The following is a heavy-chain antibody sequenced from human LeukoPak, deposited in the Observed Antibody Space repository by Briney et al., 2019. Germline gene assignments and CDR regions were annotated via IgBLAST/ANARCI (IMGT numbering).Heavy chain of an antibody. D-gene: IGHD6-13*01. Sequence: SETLSLTCTVSGGSISSSSFYWGWIRQPPGKGLEWNGSIYYSGSTYYNPSLKSRVTISVDTSKNQFSLNLNSVTAADTALYYCARHGGSSGWYHFDYWGQGTLVTVSS. CDR3: ARHGGSSGWYHFDY. CDR2: IYYSGST. V-gene: IGHV4-39*01. J-gene: IGHJ4*02. CDR1: GGSISSSSFY.